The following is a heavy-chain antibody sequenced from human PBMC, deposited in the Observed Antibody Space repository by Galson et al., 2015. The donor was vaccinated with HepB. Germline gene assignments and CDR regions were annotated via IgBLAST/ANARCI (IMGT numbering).Heavy chain of an antibody. J-gene: IGHJ5*02. D-gene: IGHD2-21*01. Sequence: ETLSLTCTVSGGSISSYYWSWIRQPPGKGLEWIGYIYYSGSTNYNPSLKSRVTISVDTSKNQFSLKLSSVTAADTAVYYCARLPYCGGDCYFDNWFDPWGQGTLVTVSS. CDR3: ARLPYCGGDCYFDNWFDP. CDR1: GGSISSYY. CDR2: IYYSGST. V-gene: IGHV4-59*01.